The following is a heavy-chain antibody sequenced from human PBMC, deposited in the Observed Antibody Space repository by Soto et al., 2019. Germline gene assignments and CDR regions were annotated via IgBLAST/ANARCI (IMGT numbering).Heavy chain of an antibody. CDR3: AKGLTGGWDIVVVVAATPFSNWFDP. J-gene: IGHJ5*02. CDR2: ISGSGGST. D-gene: IGHD2-15*01. Sequence: GGSLRLSCAASGFTFSSYAMSWVRQAPGKGLEWVSAISGSGGSTYYADSVKGRFTISRDNSKNTLYLQMNSLRAEDTAVYYCAKGLTGGWDIVVVVAATPFSNWFDPWGQGTLVTVSS. V-gene: IGHV3-23*01. CDR1: GFTFSSYA.